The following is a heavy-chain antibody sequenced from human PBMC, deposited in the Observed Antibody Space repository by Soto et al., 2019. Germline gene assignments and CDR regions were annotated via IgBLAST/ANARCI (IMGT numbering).Heavy chain of an antibody. V-gene: IGHV1-18*01. CDR2: ISTYNGNT. J-gene: IGHJ1*01. CDR1: GYTFTTYG. D-gene: IGHD3-22*01. Sequence: ASVKVSCKASGYTFTTYGISWVRQAPGQGLEWMGWISTYNGNTQFAQKFQGRVTMTTDTSTSTAYMELRSLTSDDTAVYYCARDWSVVVVTEYWGLCTLVLVSS. CDR3: ARDWSVVVVTEY.